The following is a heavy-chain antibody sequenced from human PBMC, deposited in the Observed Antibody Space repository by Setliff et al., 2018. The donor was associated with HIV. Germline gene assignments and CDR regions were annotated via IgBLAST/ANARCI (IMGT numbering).Heavy chain of an antibody. Sequence: LSLTCSVSGGSIDNNKYYWTWIRQPPGKGLEWTGSIYHTGRTYHNRPLESRLTISIDTSKNQFSLKLTSVTAADTAMYYCASRIYYYDESRVLREEGFVPWGQGTLVTVSS. CDR2: IYHTGRT. CDR3: ASRIYYYDESRVLREEGFVP. D-gene: IGHD3-22*01. CDR1: GGSIDNNKYY. V-gene: IGHV4-39*01. J-gene: IGHJ5*02.